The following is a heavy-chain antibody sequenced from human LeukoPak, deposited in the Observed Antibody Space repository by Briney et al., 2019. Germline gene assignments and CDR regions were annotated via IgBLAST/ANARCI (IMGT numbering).Heavy chain of an antibody. V-gene: IGHV3-21*01. J-gene: IGHJ4*02. D-gene: IGHD3-3*01. CDR3: ARAFSYDFWSGYSSFDY. CDR2: ISSSSSYI. Sequence: APGKGLEWVSSISSSSSYIYYADSGKGRFTISKDNAKNSLYLQMNSLRAEDTAVYYCARAFSYDFWSGYSSFDYWGQGTLVTVSS.